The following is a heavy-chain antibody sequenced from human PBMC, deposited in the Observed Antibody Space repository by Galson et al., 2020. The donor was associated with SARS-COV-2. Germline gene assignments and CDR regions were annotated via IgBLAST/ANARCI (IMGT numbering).Heavy chain of an antibody. CDR2: IYTYDTT. CDR1: GFTVIGSY. J-gene: IGHJ4*02. CDR3: ARKTCAGACFSGYYFEY. V-gene: IGHV3-53*01. Sequence: SCAASGFTVIGSYMTCVRQAPGKELQWVSAIYTYDTTSYYDSVNGQFTISSDNSNNTLNLQMNSLRVEDTALYDCARKTCAGACFSGYYFEYWGQGALVTVSP. D-gene: IGHD2-21*01.